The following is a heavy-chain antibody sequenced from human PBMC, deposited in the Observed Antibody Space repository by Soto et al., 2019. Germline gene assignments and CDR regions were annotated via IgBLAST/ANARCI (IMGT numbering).Heavy chain of an antibody. J-gene: IGHJ4*02. V-gene: IGHV3-30*18. CDR3: ANDRVEAGLGEVDY. Sequence: QVQLVESGGGVVQPGRSLRLSCAASGFTFSTNGMHWVRQAPGKGLEWVAVISFDGSNKYYADSVKGRLTISRDNSKNTLYLQMNSLRAEDTALYYCANDRVEAGLGEVDYWGQGTLVTVSS. CDR1: GFTFSTNG. D-gene: IGHD3-16*01. CDR2: ISFDGSNK.